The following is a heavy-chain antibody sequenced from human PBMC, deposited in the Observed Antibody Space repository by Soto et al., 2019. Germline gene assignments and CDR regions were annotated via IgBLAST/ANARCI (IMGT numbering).Heavy chain of an antibody. CDR1: GGSISSYY. D-gene: IGHD4-17*01. CDR2: IYYSGST. J-gene: IGHJ6*02. CDR3: ARERGPTVTTYYYGMDV. Sequence: SETLSLTCTVSGGSISSYYWSWIRQPPGKGLEWIGYIYYSGSTYYNPSLKSRVTISVDTSKNQFSLKLSSVTAADTAVYYCARERGPTVTTYYYGMDVWGQGTTVTVSS. V-gene: IGHV4-30-4*01.